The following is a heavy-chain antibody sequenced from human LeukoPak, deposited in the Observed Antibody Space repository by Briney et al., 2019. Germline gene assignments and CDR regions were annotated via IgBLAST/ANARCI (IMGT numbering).Heavy chain of an antibody. Sequence: VKVSCKVSGYTLTDYNIHWVQQVPGKGLQWVGLVDPEDGETIYAEKFQGRVKINTDTSTDTFYMELISLRSEDTAVYYCATRRSNYFDYWGQGTLVTVSS. V-gene: IGHV1-69-2*01. CDR1: GYTLTDYN. J-gene: IGHJ4*02. D-gene: IGHD3/OR15-3a*01. CDR3: ATRRSNYFDY. CDR2: VDPEDGET.